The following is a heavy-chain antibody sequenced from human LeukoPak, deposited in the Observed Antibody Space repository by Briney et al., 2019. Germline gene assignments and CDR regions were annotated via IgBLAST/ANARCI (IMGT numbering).Heavy chain of an antibody. V-gene: IGHV3-30-3*01. J-gene: IGHJ4*02. CDR3: AAKASGWHFPFDY. CDR1: GFTFSSYA. D-gene: IGHD6-19*01. Sequence: HPGGSLRLSCAASGFTFSSYAMHWVRQAPGKGLEWVAVISYDGSNKYYADSVKGRFTISRDNSKNTLYLQMNSLRAEDTAVYYCAAKASGWHFPFDYWGQGTLVTVSS. CDR2: ISYDGSNK.